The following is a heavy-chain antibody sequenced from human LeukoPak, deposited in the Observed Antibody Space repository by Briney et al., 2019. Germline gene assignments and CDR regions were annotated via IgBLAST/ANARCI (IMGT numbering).Heavy chain of an antibody. Sequence: GGSLRLSCAASGFTFSHYGMHWVRQAPGKGLEWVAVIWSDGTNKYYAESVKGRFTISRDDSGNTVYLQMNSLRPEDTGVYYCAKDAQRGFDYSNSLEYWGQGTPVTVST. D-gene: IGHD4-11*01. J-gene: IGHJ4*02. V-gene: IGHV3-33*06. CDR2: IWSDGTNK. CDR1: GFTFSHYG. CDR3: AKDAQRGFDYSNSLEY.